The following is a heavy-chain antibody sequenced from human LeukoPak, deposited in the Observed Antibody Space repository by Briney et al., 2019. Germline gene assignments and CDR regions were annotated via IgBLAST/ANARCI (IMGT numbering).Heavy chain of an antibody. V-gene: IGHV3-74*01. Sequence: GGSLRLSCAASGFTFSSYRMHWVRQGPGKGLVWVSRINSDGSSTSYAGAVKGRFTISRDNAKNTLFLQMNSLRAEDTAVYYCVPLGSVVGDVWGQGTTVTVSS. D-gene: IGHD1-26*01. CDR2: INSDGSST. CDR3: VPLGSVVGDV. J-gene: IGHJ6*02. CDR1: GFTFSSYR.